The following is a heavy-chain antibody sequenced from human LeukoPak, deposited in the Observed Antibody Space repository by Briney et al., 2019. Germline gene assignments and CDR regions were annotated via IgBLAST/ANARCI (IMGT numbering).Heavy chain of an antibody. CDR1: GFTFSSYA. D-gene: IGHD3-22*01. J-gene: IGHJ4*02. V-gene: IGHV3-21*01. CDR3: AKSWGVEYSSGFYIGVDY. CDR2: ISRSSSFR. Sequence: PGGSLRLSCAASGFTFSSYAMNWVRQAPGKGLEWVSGISRSSSFRYYAESVKGRFTISRDNSKSTVYLQMNSLRAEDTAVFYCAKSWGVEYSSGFYIGVDYWGQGTLVTVSS.